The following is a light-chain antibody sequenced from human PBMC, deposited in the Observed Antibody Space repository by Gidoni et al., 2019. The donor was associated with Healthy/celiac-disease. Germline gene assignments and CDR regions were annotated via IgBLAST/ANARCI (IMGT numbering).Light chain of an antibody. Sequence: DIQMTQSPSTLSASVGDRVTITCRASQSISSWLAWYQQKPGKAPKLLIYKASSLESGVPSSFSGSGSGTEFTLTISSLQPDDFATYYCQQYNSYWTFGQGTKVGIK. J-gene: IGKJ1*01. V-gene: IGKV1-5*03. CDR1: QSISSW. CDR2: KAS. CDR3: QQYNSYWT.